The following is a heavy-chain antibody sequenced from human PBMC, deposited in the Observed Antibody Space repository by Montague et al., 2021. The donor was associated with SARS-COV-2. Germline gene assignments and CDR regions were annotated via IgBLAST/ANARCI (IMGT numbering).Heavy chain of an antibody. J-gene: IGHJ5*01. V-gene: IGHV3-74*03. CDR2: INADGTTT. Sequence: SLRLSCAASEFTFRSYWMHWVRQAPGKGLVWVAGINADGTTTMYPDSVKGRFAISRDNAKNKLYLEMNGLRPEDSAVYYCVRSMVVVTAGWFDSWGQGTLVTVSS. CDR1: EFTFRSYW. D-gene: IGHD2-15*01. CDR3: VRSMVVVTAGWFDS.